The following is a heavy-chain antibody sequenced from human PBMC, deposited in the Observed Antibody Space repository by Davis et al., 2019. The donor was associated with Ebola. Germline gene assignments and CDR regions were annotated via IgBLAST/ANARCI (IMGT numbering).Heavy chain of an antibody. CDR3: ARDGYCSSTSCYWDYYYYGMDV. D-gene: IGHD2-2*03. J-gene: IGHJ6*02. V-gene: IGHV1-2*02. CDR1: GYTFTGYY. Sequence: ASVKVSCKASGYTFTGYYMHWVRQAPGQGLEWMGWINPNSGGTNYAQKLQGRVTMTTDTSTSTAYMELRSLRSDDTAVYYCARDGYCSSTSCYWDYYYYGMDVWGQGTTVTVSS. CDR2: INPNSGGT.